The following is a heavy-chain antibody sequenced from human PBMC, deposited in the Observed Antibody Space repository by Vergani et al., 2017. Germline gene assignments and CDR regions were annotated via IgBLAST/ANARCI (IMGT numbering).Heavy chain of an antibody. CDR3: ARAFNDILTGYPQTLDY. J-gene: IGHJ4*02. CDR1: GGSISSHY. D-gene: IGHD3-9*01. CDR2: IYYSGST. V-gene: IGHV4-59*11. Sequence: QVQLQESGPGLVKPSETLSLTCTVSGGSISSHYWSWIRQPPGKGLEWIGYIYYSGSTNYNPSLKSRVTISVDTSKNQLSLKLSSVTAADTAVYYCARAFNDILTGYPQTLDYWGQGTLVTVSS.